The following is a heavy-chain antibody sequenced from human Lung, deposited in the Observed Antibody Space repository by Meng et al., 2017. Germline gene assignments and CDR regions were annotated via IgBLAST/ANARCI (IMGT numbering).Heavy chain of an antibody. Sequence: EVQVGGSGCGLSMPGWSLRLSCEVSGFTFSNACMTCVRQVPGKRLEWVGRIKSKPDGETKDYAAPVKGRFTISRDDSKNTVYLQMNSLKTEDTAVYYCSGHIDYWGQGTLVTVSS. J-gene: IGHJ4*02. V-gene: IGHV3-15*01. CDR3: SGHIDY. D-gene: IGHD5-12*01. CDR1: GFTFSNAC. CDR2: IKSKPDGETK.